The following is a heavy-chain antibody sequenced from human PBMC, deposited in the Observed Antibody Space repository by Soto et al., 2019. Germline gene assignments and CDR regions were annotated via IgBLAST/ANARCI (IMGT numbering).Heavy chain of an antibody. D-gene: IGHD3-22*01. V-gene: IGHV3-23*01. Sequence: GGSLRLSCAASGFTFSSYAMSWVRQAPGKGLEWVSAISGSGGSTYYADSVKGRFTISRDNSKNTLYLQMNSLRAEDTAVYYCAKPYYYDSSGYYYGYYFDYWGQGTLVTVSS. CDR2: ISGSGGST. J-gene: IGHJ4*02. CDR3: AKPYYYDSSGYYYGYYFDY. CDR1: GFTFSSYA.